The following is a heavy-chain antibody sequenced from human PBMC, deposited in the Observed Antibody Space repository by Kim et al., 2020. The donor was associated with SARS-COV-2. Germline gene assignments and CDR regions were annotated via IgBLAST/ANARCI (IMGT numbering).Heavy chain of an antibody. Sequence: SETLSLTCTVSGGSISSSSYYWGWIRQPPGKGLEWIGSIYYSGSTYYNPSLKSRVTISVDTSKNQFSLKLSSVTAADTAVYYCASVGGDGDYANYFDYWGQGTLVTVSS. CDR2: IYYSGST. D-gene: IGHD4-17*01. CDR1: GGSISSSSYY. CDR3: ASVGGDGDYANYFDY. J-gene: IGHJ4*02. V-gene: IGHV4-39*01.